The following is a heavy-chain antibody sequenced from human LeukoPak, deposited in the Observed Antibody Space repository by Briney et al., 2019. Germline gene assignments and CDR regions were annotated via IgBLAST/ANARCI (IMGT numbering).Heavy chain of an antibody. J-gene: IGHJ6*03. CDR3: ARVGSSSWLYYYYYMDV. V-gene: IGHV1-8*03. D-gene: IGHD6-13*01. Sequence: ASVKVSCKASGYTFTSYDINWVRQATGQGLEWMGWMNPNSGNTGYAQKFQGRVTITRNTSISTAYMELSGLRSENTAVYYCARVGSSSWLYYYYYMDVWGKGTTVTVSS. CDR2: MNPNSGNT. CDR1: GYTFTSYD.